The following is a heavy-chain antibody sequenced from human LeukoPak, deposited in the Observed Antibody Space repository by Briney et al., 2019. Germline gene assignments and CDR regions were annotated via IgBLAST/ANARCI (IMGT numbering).Heavy chain of an antibody. CDR3: SRGRDRAKAGDH. D-gene: IGHD5-24*01. Sequence: SEPLSLTCDVSGVYREDYFWSWLRQPPGKGLEWIVYIHPHGIYYYNPSRMSRVTISTDTSKSQLSLRLTSVTAADTAIYYCSRGRDRAKAGDHWGQGSLVTVSS. CDR2: IHPHGIY. V-gene: IGHV4-34*01. CDR1: GVYREDYF. J-gene: IGHJ4*02.